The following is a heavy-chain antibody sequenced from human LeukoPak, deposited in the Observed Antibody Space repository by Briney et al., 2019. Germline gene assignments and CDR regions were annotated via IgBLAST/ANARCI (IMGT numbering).Heavy chain of an antibody. J-gene: IGHJ6*02. D-gene: IGHD3-22*01. CDR3: AKWGMIRYGMDV. Sequence: GGSLRLSCAASGFTFSSYGMHWVRQAPGKGLEWVAVISYDGSNKYYADSVKGRFTISRDNSKNTLYLQMNSLRAEDTAVYYCAKWGMIRYGMDVWGQGTLVTVSS. V-gene: IGHV3-30*18. CDR2: ISYDGSNK. CDR1: GFTFSSYG.